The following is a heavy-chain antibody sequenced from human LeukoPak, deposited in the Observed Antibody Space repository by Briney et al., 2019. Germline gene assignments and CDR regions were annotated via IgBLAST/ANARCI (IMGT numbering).Heavy chain of an antibody. Sequence: GGSLRLSCAASGFTFSSYAISWVRQAPGKGLEWVSAISGIGGSTYYADSVKGRFTISRDNSKNTLYLQMNSLRAEDTAVYYCAKEHGYSYGYDFDYWGQGTLVTVSS. V-gene: IGHV3-23*01. CDR2: ISGIGGST. D-gene: IGHD5-18*01. CDR1: GFTFSSYA. J-gene: IGHJ4*02. CDR3: AKEHGYSYGYDFDY.